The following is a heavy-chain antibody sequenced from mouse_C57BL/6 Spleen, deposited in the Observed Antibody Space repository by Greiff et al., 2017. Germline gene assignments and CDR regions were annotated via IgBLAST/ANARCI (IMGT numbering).Heavy chain of an antibody. CDR1: GFTFSSYG. Sequence: EVMLVESGGDLVKPGGSLTLSCAASGFTFSSYGMSWVRQTPDKRLEWVATISSGGSYTYYPDSVKGRFTISRDNAKNTLYLQMSSLKSEDTAMYYCARQYDYDGDAMDYWGQGTSVTVSS. J-gene: IGHJ4*01. D-gene: IGHD2-4*01. CDR2: ISSGGSYT. V-gene: IGHV5-6*02. CDR3: ARQYDYDGDAMDY.